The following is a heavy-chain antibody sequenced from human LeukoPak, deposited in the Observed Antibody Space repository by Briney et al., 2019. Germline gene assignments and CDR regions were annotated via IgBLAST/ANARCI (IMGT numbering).Heavy chain of an antibody. J-gene: IGHJ4*02. CDR1: GGSISGYY. Sequence: SETLSLTCTVSGGSISGYYWSWIRQPPGKALQWIGYINDSGSTDYNPSLKSRVTISVDMSNNQVSLKLSSVTTADTAIYYCARHLPVRAGAARFLDYWGQGTLVTASS. D-gene: IGHD4/OR15-4a*01. CDR3: ARHLPVRAGAARFLDY. V-gene: IGHV4-59*08. CDR2: INDSGST.